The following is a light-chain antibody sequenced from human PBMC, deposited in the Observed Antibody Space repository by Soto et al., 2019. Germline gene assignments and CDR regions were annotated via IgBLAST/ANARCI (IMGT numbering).Light chain of an antibody. V-gene: IGLV1-44*01. J-gene: IGLJ1*01. Sequence: QSVLTQPPSASGTPGQRVTISCSGSSSNIGSNTVNWYQQLPGTAPKLPIYSYNQRPSGVPDRFSDSKSGTSASLAISGLQSEDEADYYCAAWDDSLNGYVFGTGTKLTVL. CDR3: AAWDDSLNGYV. CDR1: SSNIGSNT. CDR2: SYN.